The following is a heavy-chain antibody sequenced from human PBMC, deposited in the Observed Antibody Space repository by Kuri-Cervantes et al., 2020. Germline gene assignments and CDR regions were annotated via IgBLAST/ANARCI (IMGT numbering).Heavy chain of an antibody. CDR2: ISSSSSYI. CDR1: GFTFSSYS. Sequence: GGSLRLSCAASGFTFSSYSMNWVRQAPGKGLEWVSSISSSSSYIYYADSVKGRFTISRDNAKNSLYLQMNSLRSEDTAVYYCATSSGYTAMAAFDYWGQGTLVTVSS. D-gene: IGHD5-18*01. J-gene: IGHJ4*02. CDR3: ATSSGYTAMAAFDY. V-gene: IGHV3-21*04.